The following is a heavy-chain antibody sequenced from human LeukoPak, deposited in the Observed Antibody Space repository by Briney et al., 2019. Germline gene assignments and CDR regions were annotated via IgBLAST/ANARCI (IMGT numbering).Heavy chain of an antibody. J-gene: IGHJ3*02. D-gene: IGHD3-22*01. Sequence: ASVKVSCKASGGTFSGYAVSWVRQAPGQGLEWMGRIIPILNIANFAQKFQGRVTITADKSTNTAHMELSRLESGDTAVYYCTREGVYAPDGSGYHRDAFDIWGQGTVVIVSS. CDR2: IIPILNIA. CDR3: TREGVYAPDGSGYHRDAFDI. V-gene: IGHV1-69*04. CDR1: GGTFSGYA.